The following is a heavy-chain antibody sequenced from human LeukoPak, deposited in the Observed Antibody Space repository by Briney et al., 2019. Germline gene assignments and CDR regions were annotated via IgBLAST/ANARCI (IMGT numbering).Heavy chain of an antibody. CDR3: ARGYYYDSSGYLSY. Sequence: GGSLRLSCTASGFTVSSNYMNWVRQAPGKGLEWVSIIYSAGSTYYADSVKGRFTISRDNSKNTLYLQMNSLRAEDTAVYYCARGYYYDSSGYLSYWGQGTLVTVSS. CDR2: IYSAGST. CDR1: GFTVSSNY. J-gene: IGHJ4*02. V-gene: IGHV3-66*01. D-gene: IGHD3-22*01.